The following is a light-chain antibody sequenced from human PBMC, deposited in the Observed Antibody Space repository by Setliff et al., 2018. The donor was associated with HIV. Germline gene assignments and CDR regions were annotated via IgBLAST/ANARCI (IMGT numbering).Light chain of an antibody. Sequence: QSALSQPPSVSGAPGQRVTISCTGGSANIGAGYDVHWYQQLPGTAPKLLIYGNTNRPSGVPDRFSGSKSGTSASLAITGLQAEDEADYYCQSYDSRLSDSVFGGGTKVTVL. V-gene: IGLV1-40*01. J-gene: IGLJ3*02. CDR2: GNT. CDR3: QSYDSRLSDSV. CDR1: SANIGAGYD.